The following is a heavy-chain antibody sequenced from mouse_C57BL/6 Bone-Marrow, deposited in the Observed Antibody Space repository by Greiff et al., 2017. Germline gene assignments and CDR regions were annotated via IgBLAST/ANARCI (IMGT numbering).Heavy chain of an antibody. J-gene: IGHJ3*01. CDR2: ISYDGSN. Sequence: EVQLVESGPGLVKPSQSLSLTCSVTGYSITSGYYWNWIRQFPGNKLEWMGYISYDGSNNYNPSLKNRISITRDTSKNQFFLKLNSVTTEDTATYYCARGGYYYGSSWFAYWGQGTLVTVSA. D-gene: IGHD1-1*01. CDR1: GYSITSGYY. V-gene: IGHV3-6*01. CDR3: ARGGYYYGSSWFAY.